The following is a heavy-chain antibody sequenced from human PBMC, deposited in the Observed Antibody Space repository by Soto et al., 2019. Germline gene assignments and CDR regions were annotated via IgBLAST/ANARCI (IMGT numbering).Heavy chain of an antibody. J-gene: IGHJ4*02. V-gene: IGHV3-23*03. CDR3: AKDRQPDGIWTFDL. CDR1: GFXFSTYT. D-gene: IGHD3-9*01. CDR2: IFPGGST. Sequence: GGSLRLSCAASGFXFSTYTMNWVRQAPGKGLEWVAGIFPGGSTYYANSVKGRFTISRDHSQSSVFLQMSSLRDEDTAVYCCAKDRQPDGIWTFDLWGQGTLVTVSS.